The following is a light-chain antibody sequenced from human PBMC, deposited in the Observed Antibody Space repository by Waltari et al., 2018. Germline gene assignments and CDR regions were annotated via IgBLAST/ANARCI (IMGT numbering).Light chain of an antibody. J-gene: IGLJ3*02. CDR2: DVS. CDR1: SSDVGGYNY. Sequence: QSALTQPASVSGSPGQSITISCTGTSSDVGGYNYVSWYQQHPGKAPKLMIYDVSNRPSGVSNGFSGSKAGNTASLTISGLQAEDEADYYCSSYTSSSTARVFGGGTKLTVL. CDR3: SSYTSSSTARV. V-gene: IGLV2-14*01.